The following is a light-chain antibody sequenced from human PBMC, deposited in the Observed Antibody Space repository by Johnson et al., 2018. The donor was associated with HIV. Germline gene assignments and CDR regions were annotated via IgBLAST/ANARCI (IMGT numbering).Light chain of an antibody. J-gene: IGLJ1*01. Sequence: QPVLTQPPSVSAAPGQKVTISCSGSSSNIGNNYVSWYQQLPGIAPKLLVYDRNKRPSGIPDRFSGSKSGTSATLGITGLQTGDEADYYCGTWDSSLSVYVFGTGTKVTVL. CDR3: GTWDSSLSVYV. V-gene: IGLV1-51*01. CDR2: DRN. CDR1: SSNIGNNY.